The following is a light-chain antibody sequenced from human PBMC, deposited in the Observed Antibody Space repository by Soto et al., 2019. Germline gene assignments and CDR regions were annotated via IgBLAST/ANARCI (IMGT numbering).Light chain of an antibody. CDR1: QSVSSTY. CDR2: GTS. V-gene: IGKV3D-15*01. CDR3: QQYNNWPLT. Sequence: EVVLTQSPATLSLSPGERATLSCRSSQSVSSTYLAWYQQQPGQAPRLLMSGTSNRATGTPDRFSGSGSVTEFTLTISTLQSEDFAVYYCQQYNNWPLTFGGGTKVDIK. J-gene: IGKJ4*01.